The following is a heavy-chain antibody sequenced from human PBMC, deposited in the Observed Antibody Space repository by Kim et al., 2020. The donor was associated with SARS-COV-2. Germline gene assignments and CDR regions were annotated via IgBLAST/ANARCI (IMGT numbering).Heavy chain of an antibody. CDR1: GGTFSSYA. CDR3: ASTRRPTMVQGVIPGRGYYYYYGMDV. V-gene: IGHV1-69*13. J-gene: IGHJ6*02. D-gene: IGHD3-10*01. Sequence: PSVKVFCKASGGTFSSYAISWVRQAPGQGLEWMGGIIPIFGTANYAQKFQGRVTITADESTSTAYMELSSLRSEDTAVYYCASTRRPTMVQGVIPGRGYYYYYGMDVWGQGTTVTVSS. CDR2: IIPIFGTA.